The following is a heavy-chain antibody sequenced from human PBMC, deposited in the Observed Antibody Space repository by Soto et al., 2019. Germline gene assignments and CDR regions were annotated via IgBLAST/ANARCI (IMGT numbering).Heavy chain of an antibody. CDR3: AQPLGSAVAGPGRFDL. D-gene: IGHD6-19*01. J-gene: IGHJ2*01. CDR2: ITPMFGTG. CDR1: GGTFNRYA. Sequence: QVQLVQSGAEVKKPGSSVKVSCKASGGTFNRYAISWLRQAPGQGPEWMGGITPMFGTGNYAQKFQGRVTITADESTTTVHREVRRLTSEDTAVYYCAQPLGSAVAGPGRFDLWGRGTRVIVSS. V-gene: IGHV1-69*12.